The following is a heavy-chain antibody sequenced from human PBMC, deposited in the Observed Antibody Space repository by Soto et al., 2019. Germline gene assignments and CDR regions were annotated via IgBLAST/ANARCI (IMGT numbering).Heavy chain of an antibody. V-gene: IGHV3-23*01. CDR2: ISGSGGST. CDR3: AKDLITSPGSSGYYCDY. D-gene: IGHD3-22*01. J-gene: IGHJ4*02. Sequence: PGGSLRLSCAASGFTFSSYAMSWVRQAPGKGLEWVSAISGSGGSTYYADSVKGRFTISRDNSKNTLYLQMNSLRAEDTAVYYCAKDLITSPGSSGYYCDYWGQGILVTVSS. CDR1: GFTFSSYA.